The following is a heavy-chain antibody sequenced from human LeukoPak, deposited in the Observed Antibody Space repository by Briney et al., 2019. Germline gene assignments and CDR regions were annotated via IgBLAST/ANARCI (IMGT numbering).Heavy chain of an antibody. D-gene: IGHD3-10*01. CDR3: AKEMLRGYYYYGMDV. CDR2: ISDTGGGT. CDR1: RFTFSSYG. V-gene: IGHV3-23*01. J-gene: IGHJ6*02. Sequence: GGSLRLSCAASRFTFSSYGMTWVRQAPGKGLEWVSTISDTGGGTFYADSVKGRFTISRDNSQNTLFLQMNRLRADDTAIYYCAKEMLRGYYYYGMDVWGQGTTVTVSS.